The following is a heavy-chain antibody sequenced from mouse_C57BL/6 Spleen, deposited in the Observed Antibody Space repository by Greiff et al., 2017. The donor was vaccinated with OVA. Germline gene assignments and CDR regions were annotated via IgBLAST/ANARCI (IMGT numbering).Heavy chain of an antibody. CDR3: TRRDYYYGSSLYYAMDY. J-gene: IGHJ4*01. CDR2: IDPETGGT. CDR1: GYTFTDYE. D-gene: IGHD1-1*01. V-gene: IGHV1-15*01. Sequence: QVQLQQSGAELVRPGASVTLSCKASGYTFTDYEMHWVKQTPVHGLEWIGAIDPETGGTAYNQKFKGKAILTADKSSSTAYMELRSLTSEDSAVYYCTRRDYYYGSSLYYAMDYWGQGTSVTVSS.